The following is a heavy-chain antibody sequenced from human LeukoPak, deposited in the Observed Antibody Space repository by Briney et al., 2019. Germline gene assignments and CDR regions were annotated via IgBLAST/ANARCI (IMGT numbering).Heavy chain of an antibody. CDR3: AREHPGYCSGGSCRDWYFDL. V-gene: IGHV4-61*01. J-gene: IGHJ2*01. D-gene: IGHD2-15*01. CDR1: GDSVSSGTYY. CDR2: IYYSGST. Sequence: SETLSLTCTVSGDSVSSGTYYWSWIRQPPGKGLEWIGYIYYSGSTNYNPSLKSRVTISVDSSKNQFSPKLSSVTAADTAVYYCAREHPGYCSGGSCRDWYFDLWGRGTLVTVSS.